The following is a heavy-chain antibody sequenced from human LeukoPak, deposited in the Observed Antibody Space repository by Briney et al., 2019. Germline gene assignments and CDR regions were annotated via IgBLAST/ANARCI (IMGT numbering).Heavy chain of an antibody. CDR3: ARVASSSWSLDAFDI. CDR2: ISGSGGST. Sequence: GGPLRLSCAASGFTFSSYAMSWVRQAPGKGLEWVSAISGSGGSTYYADSVKGRFTISRDNSKNTLYLQMNSLRAEDTAVYYCARVASSSWSLDAFDIWGQGTMVTVSS. CDR1: GFTFSSYA. J-gene: IGHJ3*02. D-gene: IGHD6-13*01. V-gene: IGHV3-23*01.